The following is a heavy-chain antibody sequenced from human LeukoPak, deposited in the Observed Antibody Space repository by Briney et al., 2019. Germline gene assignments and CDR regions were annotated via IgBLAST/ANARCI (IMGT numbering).Heavy chain of an antibody. J-gene: IGHJ6*02. Sequence: GGSLRLSCAASGFTFSDYYMSWIRQAPGKGLEWVSYTSSSSSTIYYADSVKGRFTISRDNAKNSLYLQMNSLRAEDTAVYYCARAGARPGELYYYYGMDVWGQGTTVTVSS. CDR2: TSSSSSTI. CDR1: GFTFSDYY. CDR3: ARAGARPGELYYYYGMDV. V-gene: IGHV3-11*04. D-gene: IGHD3-10*01.